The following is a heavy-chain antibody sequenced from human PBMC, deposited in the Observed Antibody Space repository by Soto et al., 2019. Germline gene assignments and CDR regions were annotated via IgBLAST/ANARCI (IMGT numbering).Heavy chain of an antibody. Sequence: ASVNVSCKXFGYTFTGYYMHWVRQAPGQGLEWMGWINPNSGGTNYAQKFQGRVTMTRDTSISTAYMELSRLRSDDTAVYYCARDRELEPDYWGQGTLVTVSS. CDR1: GYTFTGYY. CDR3: ARDRELEPDY. V-gene: IGHV1-2*02. D-gene: IGHD1-1*01. J-gene: IGHJ4*02. CDR2: INPNSGGT.